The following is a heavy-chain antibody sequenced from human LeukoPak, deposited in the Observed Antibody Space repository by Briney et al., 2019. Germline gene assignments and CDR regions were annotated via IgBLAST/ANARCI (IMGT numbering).Heavy chain of an antibody. CDR2: ISSSSSYI. Sequence: GGSLRLSCAASGFTFSSYSMNWVRQAPGKGLEWVSSISSSSSYIYYADSAKGRFTISRDNAKNSLYLQMNSLRAEDTAVYYCAGMQYSTSWAAFDYWGQGTLVTVSS. V-gene: IGHV3-21*01. CDR1: GFTFSSYS. J-gene: IGHJ4*02. D-gene: IGHD5-18*01. CDR3: AGMQYSTSWAAFDY.